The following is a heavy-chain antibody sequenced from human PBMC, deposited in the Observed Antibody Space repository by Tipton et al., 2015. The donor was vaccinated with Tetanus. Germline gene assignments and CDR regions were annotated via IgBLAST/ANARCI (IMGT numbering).Heavy chain of an antibody. CDR1: GDSISSGPYS. Sequence: TLSLTCTVSGDSISSGPYSWSWLRQHPGKGLELIGYIYYSGTSYISPSLTRRVSIAVDTSRNQFSLKLRSAAAADTAIYFCARSAPYRFGSESLSPWFDPWGQGMLVTVSS. V-gene: IGHV4-31*03. D-gene: IGHD3-10*01. CDR3: ARSAPYRFGSESLSPWFDP. J-gene: IGHJ5*02. CDR2: IYYSGTS.